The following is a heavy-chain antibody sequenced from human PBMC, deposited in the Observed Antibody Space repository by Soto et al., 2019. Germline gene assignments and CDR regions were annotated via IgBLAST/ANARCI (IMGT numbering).Heavy chain of an antibody. D-gene: IGHD3-16*01. CDR2: INPNSGGT. Sequence: QVQLVQSGAEVKKPGASVKVSCKASGYTFTGYYMHWVRQAPGQGLEWMGWINPNSGGTNYAQKFQGRVTMTRDTSISTAYMELSRLRSDDTAVYYCARILGTTPPMSAKLGGEYWGQGTLVTVSS. V-gene: IGHV1-2*02. J-gene: IGHJ4*02. CDR1: GYTFTGYY. CDR3: ARILGTTPPMSAKLGGEY.